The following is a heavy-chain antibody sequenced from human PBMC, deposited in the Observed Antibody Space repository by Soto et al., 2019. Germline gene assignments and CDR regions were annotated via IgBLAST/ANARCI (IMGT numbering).Heavy chain of an antibody. J-gene: IGHJ4*02. D-gene: IGHD3-10*01. CDR1: GGSISSYY. Sequence: NPSETLSLTCTVSGGSISSYYWSWIRQHPGKGLEWIGYIYYSGSTYYNPSLKSRVTISVDTSKNQFSLKLSSVTAADTAVYYCARGPGTMAKIDYWGQGTLVTVSS. V-gene: IGHV4-59*06. CDR2: IYYSGST. CDR3: ARGPGTMAKIDY.